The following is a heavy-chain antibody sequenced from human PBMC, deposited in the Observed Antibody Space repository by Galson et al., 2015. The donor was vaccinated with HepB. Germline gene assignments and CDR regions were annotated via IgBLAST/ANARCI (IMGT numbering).Heavy chain of an antibody. CDR3: TTLLPDY. CDR1: GSTLDVYW. D-gene: IGHD2-15*01. J-gene: IGHJ4*02. Sequence: SLRLSCAASGSTLDVYWLHWVRQVPGKGLVWVSRINPDGTIRSYADSVEGRFTISRDNAKNTLYLQMNSLRAEDTAVYYCTTLLPDYWGQGILVTVSS. CDR2: INPDGTIR. V-gene: IGHV3-74*01.